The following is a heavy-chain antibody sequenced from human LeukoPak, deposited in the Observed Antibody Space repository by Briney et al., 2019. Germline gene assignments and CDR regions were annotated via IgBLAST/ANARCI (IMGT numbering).Heavy chain of an antibody. V-gene: IGHV1-2*02. Sequence: AASVKVSCKASGYTFTGYYMHWVRQAPGQGLEWMGWINPNSGGTNYVQKFQGRVTMTRDTSISTAYMGLSRLRSDDTAVYYCARDTIVVVPAASFDYWGQGTLVTVSS. D-gene: IGHD2-2*01. CDR2: INPNSGGT. CDR3: ARDTIVVVPAASFDY. J-gene: IGHJ4*02. CDR1: GYTFTGYY.